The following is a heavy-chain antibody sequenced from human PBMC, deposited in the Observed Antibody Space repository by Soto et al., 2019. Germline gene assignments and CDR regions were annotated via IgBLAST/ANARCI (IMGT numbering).Heavy chain of an antibody. CDR3: ARGAAAGPRVYGMDV. J-gene: IGHJ6*02. V-gene: IGHV4-34*01. CDR1: GGSFSGYY. Sequence: QVQLQQWGAGLLKPSETLSLTCAVYGGSFSGYYWSWIRQPPGKGLEWIGEINHSGSTTYNPSLRSRVTIXVDWSXXQFSLRLSSVTAADTAVYYCARGAAAGPRVYGMDVWGQGTTVTVSS. CDR2: INHSGST. D-gene: IGHD6-13*01.